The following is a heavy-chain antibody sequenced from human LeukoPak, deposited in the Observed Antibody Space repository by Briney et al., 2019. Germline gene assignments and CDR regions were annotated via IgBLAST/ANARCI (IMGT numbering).Heavy chain of an antibody. CDR1: GGSTSSYY. J-gene: IGHJ5*02. D-gene: IGHD3-22*01. CDR3: ARGVTMIGRLRFDP. Sequence: SETLSLTCTVSGGSTSSYYWSWIRQPPGKGLEWIGYIYYSWSTNYNPSLKSRVTISVDTSKNQFSLNLSSVTAADTAVYYCARGVTMIGRLRFDPWGQGTLVTVSS. CDR2: IYYSWST. V-gene: IGHV4-59*08.